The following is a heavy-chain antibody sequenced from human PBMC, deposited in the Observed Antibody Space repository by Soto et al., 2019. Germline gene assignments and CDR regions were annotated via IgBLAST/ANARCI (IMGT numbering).Heavy chain of an antibody. CDR2: ISRDGSNE. CDR3: ARDDEGGSDCDLGY. CDR1: GFTFSSYV. J-gene: IGHJ4*02. Sequence: QVQLVESGGGVVQPGRSLRLSCAASGFTFSSYVIHWVRQTPDKGLEWVAFISRDGSNEYYADSVKGRFTISRDNSKNTLYLGVNSLRTEDTAVYYCARDDEGGSDCDLGYWGQGTLVTVSS. V-gene: IGHV3-30-3*01. D-gene: IGHD3-10*01.